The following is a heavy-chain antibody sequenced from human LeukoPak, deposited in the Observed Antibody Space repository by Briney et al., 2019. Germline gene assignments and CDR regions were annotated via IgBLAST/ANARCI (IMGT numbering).Heavy chain of an antibody. CDR2: ISYSGST. V-gene: IGHV4-59*08. D-gene: IGHD3-16*02. CDR3: AGHYRDWFDP. Sequence: PSETLSLTCTVSGGSISPYYWSWIRQPPGKGLEWIGYISYSGSTNYNPSLKSRVTMSVDTSKNQLSLKLSSVTAADTAVYYCAGHYRDWFDPWGQGTLVTVSS. CDR1: GGSISPYY. J-gene: IGHJ5*02.